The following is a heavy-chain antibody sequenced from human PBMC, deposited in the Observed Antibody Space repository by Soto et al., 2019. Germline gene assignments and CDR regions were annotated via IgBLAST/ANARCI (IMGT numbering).Heavy chain of an antibody. D-gene: IGHD3-10*01. J-gene: IGHJ3*02. V-gene: IGHV3-21*01. CDR3: ARDQLLLWFGEPYQGGVNAFDI. CDR2: ISSSSSYI. Sequence: GGSLRLSCAASGFTFSSYSMNWVRQAPGKGLEWVSSISSSSSYIYYADSVKGRFTISRDNAKNSLYLQMNSLRAEDTAVYYCARDQLLLWFGEPYQGGVNAFDIWGQGTMVTVSS. CDR1: GFTFSSYS.